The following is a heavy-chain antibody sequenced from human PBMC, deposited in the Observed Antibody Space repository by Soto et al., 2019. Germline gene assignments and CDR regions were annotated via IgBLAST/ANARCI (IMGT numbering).Heavy chain of an antibody. D-gene: IGHD3-22*01. Sequence: ASVKVSCKASGYTFTSYDINWVRQATGQGLEWMGWMNPNSGNTGYAQKFQGRVTMTRNTSISTAYMELSSLRSEDTAVYYFVIPVTYYYDSSGYYDAFDIWGQGTMVTVSS. CDR3: VIPVTYYYDSSGYYDAFDI. J-gene: IGHJ3*02. CDR1: GYTFTSYD. CDR2: MNPNSGNT. V-gene: IGHV1-8*01.